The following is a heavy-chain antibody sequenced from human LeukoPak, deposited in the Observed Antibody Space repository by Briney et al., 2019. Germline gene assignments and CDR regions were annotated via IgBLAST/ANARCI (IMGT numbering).Heavy chain of an antibody. CDR2: ISSSGSTI. V-gene: IGHV3-11*01. CDR3: AREGETYYDFWSGYRIDY. J-gene: IGHJ4*02. Sequence: GGSLRLSCAASGFTFSDYYMSWIRQAPGKGLEWVSYISSSGSTIYYADSVKARFTISRDNAKNSLYLQMNSLRAEDTAVYYCAREGETYYDFWSGYRIDYWGQGTLVTVSS. D-gene: IGHD3-3*01. CDR1: GFTFSDYY.